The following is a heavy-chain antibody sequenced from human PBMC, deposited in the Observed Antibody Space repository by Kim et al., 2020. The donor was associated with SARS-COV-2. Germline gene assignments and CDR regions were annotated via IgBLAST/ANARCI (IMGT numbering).Heavy chain of an antibody. D-gene: IGHD6-13*01. J-gene: IGHJ6*02. V-gene: IGHV5-51*01. Sequence: GESLKISCKGSGYSFTSYWIGWVRQMPGKGLEWMGIIYPGDSDTRYSPSFQGQVTISADKSISTAYLQWSSLKASDTAMYYCARQDRVGQQLPYYYYYGMDVWGQGTTVTVSS. CDR1: GYSFTSYW. CDR2: IYPGDSDT. CDR3: ARQDRVGQQLPYYYYYGMDV.